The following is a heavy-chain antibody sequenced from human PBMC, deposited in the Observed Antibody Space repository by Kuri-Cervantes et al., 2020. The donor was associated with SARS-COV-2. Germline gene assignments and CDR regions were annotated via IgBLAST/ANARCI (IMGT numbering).Heavy chain of an antibody. D-gene: IGHD1-7*01. CDR1: GFTFSSYW. CDR3: ARMHNWNYGYLDDY. V-gene: IGHV3-7*01. Sequence: GGSLRLSCAASGFTFSSYWMSWVRQAPGKGLEWVANIKQDGSEKYYVDSVKGRFTISRDNAKNSLYLQMNSLRAEDTAVYYCARMHNWNYGYLDDYWGQGTLVTVSS. CDR2: IKQDGSEK. J-gene: IGHJ4*02.